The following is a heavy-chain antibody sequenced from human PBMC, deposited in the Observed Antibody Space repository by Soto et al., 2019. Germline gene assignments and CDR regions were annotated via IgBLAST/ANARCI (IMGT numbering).Heavy chain of an antibody. CDR1: GGSISSYY. CDR2: IYYSGST. D-gene: IGHD3-10*01. Sequence: SETLSLTCTVSGGSISSYYWSWILQPPGKGLEWIGYIYYSGSTNYNPSLKSRVTISVDTSKNQFSLKLSSVTAADTAVYYCARDLGYGSGSYKWFAPWGQGTLVTVSS. CDR3: ARDLGYGSGSYKWFAP. V-gene: IGHV4-59*01. J-gene: IGHJ5*02.